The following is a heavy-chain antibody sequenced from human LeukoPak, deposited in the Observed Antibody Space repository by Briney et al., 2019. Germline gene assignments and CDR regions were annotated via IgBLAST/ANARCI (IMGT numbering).Heavy chain of an antibody. CDR1: GGSISSSSYY. J-gene: IGHJ5*02. Sequence: SETLSLTCTVSGGSISSSSYYWGWIRQPPGKGLEWIGSIYYRGSTNYNPSLKSRVTISVDTSKNQFSLKLSSVTAADTAVYYCARRGGAVHGSYFYWFDPWGQGTLVTVSS. CDR3: ARRGGAVHGSYFYWFDP. V-gene: IGHV4-39*07. D-gene: IGHD1-26*01. CDR2: IYYRGST.